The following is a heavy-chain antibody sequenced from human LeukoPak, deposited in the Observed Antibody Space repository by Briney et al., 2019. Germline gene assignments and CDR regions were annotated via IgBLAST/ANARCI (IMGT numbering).Heavy chain of an antibody. J-gene: IGHJ4*02. CDR2: INPNSGGT. CDR3: AKSQYSFGSGSTRPLFDY. Sequence: ASVKVSCEASGYIFTDYYIHWVRQARGQGLEWMGWINPNSGGTYFAQKFEARVTLTRDTSINTAYMEMRGLTSDDTAIYYCAKSQYSFGSGSTRPLFDYWGPGTLVTVSS. D-gene: IGHD3-10*01. CDR1: GYIFTDYY. V-gene: IGHV1-2*02.